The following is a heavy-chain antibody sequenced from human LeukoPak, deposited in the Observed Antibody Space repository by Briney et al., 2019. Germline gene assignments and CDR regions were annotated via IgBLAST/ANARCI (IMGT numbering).Heavy chain of an antibody. CDR2: ISGTGSST. CDR3: ARDTGDYSNYGLLLDY. V-gene: IGHV3-23*01. Sequence: QPGGSLRLSCAASGFTFSTYAMSWVRQAPGKGLEWVSDISGTGSSTYYADSVKGRFTISRDNSKNTLYLQMNSLRAEDTAVYYCARDTGDYSNYGLLLDYWGQGTLVTVSS. CDR1: GFTFSTYA. D-gene: IGHD4-11*01. J-gene: IGHJ4*02.